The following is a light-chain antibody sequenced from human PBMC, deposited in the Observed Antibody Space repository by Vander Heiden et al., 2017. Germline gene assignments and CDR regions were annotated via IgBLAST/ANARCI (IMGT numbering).Light chain of an antibody. CDR3: AAWDDSLSGVV. V-gene: IGLV1-47*01. Sequence: QSVLTQPPSPSGTPGQRVTISCSGSSSNIGSNYVYWYQQLPGTAPKVLIQRNNQRPSGIPDRFSGSKSGTSASLAISGLRSDDEADYYCAAWDDSLSGVVFGGGTKLTVL. J-gene: IGLJ2*01. CDR1: SSNIGSNY. CDR2: RNN.